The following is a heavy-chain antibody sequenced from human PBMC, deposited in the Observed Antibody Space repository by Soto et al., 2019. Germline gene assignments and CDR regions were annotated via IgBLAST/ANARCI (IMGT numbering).Heavy chain of an antibody. CDR3: ARDGYDSSGDSEYFQY. CDR2: ISSSGSSI. V-gene: IGHV3-48*03. Sequence: VGSLRLSCAASGFTFSTYEMNWVRQAPGKGLEWISYISSSGSSIYYADSVKGRFTISRDNAWNSLHLQMNSLRVEDTAVYYCARDGYDSSGDSEYFQYWGQGTLVTVSS. D-gene: IGHD3-22*01. CDR1: GFTFSTYE. J-gene: IGHJ1*01.